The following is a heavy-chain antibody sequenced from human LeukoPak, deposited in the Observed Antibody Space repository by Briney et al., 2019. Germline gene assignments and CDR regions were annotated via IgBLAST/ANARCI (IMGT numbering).Heavy chain of an antibody. J-gene: IGHJ4*02. CDR2: IYSSGNT. D-gene: IGHD5-24*01. V-gene: IGHV3-66*01. Sequence: GVSLRLSCAASGFSVTSSHMSWVRQDPGKGLEWVSIIYSSGNTDYAGSMQGRFAISRDNSKNTLYLQMNSLRPEDTAVYYCARESAPHHGLDYWGQGTLVTVSS. CDR1: GFSVTSSH. CDR3: ARESAPHHGLDY.